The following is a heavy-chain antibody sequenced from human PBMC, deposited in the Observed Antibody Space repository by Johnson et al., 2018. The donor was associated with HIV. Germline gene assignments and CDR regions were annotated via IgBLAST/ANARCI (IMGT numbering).Heavy chain of an antibody. CDR1: GFTFDDYG. Sequence: VQLVESGGGVVQPGGSLRLSCAASGFTFDDYGMTWVRQAPGKGLEWVSGINWNGGRTGYADSVKGRFTIFRDNAKNSLYLRMNSLRAEDTALYYCARRWDDYGGHDAFDIWGQGTMVTVSS. CDR3: ARRWDDYGGHDAFDI. CDR2: INWNGGRT. J-gene: IGHJ3*02. D-gene: IGHD4-23*01. V-gene: IGHV3-20*04.